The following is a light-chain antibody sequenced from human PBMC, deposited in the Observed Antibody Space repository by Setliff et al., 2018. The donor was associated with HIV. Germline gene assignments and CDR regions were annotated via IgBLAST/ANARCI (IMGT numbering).Light chain of an antibody. CDR2: DVI. CDR1: SSDIGTYNY. V-gene: IGLV2-11*01. J-gene: IGLJ1*01. CDR3: CSYAGSYTYI. Sequence: QSVLTQPRSVSGSPGQSVTFSCTGSSSDIGTYNYVSWYQQHPGEAPKLIIYDVIRRPSGVPDRFSGSKSGNTASLTISGLQTEDEADYYCCSYAGSYTYIFGTGTKVTVL.